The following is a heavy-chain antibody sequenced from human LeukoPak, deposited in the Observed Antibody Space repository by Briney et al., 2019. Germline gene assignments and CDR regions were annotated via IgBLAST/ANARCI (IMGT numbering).Heavy chain of an antibody. V-gene: IGHV3-21*01. D-gene: IGHD5-18*01. Sequence: GGSLRLSCAASGFTFSNDWMNWVRQSPGKGLEWVSSISRTSTYIYYADSVKGRFTISRDNAKNSLFLQMNSLRAEDTAVYYCARAGYSMDTEYFQHWGQGTLVTVSS. CDR1: GFTFSNDW. CDR2: ISRTSTYI. J-gene: IGHJ1*01. CDR3: ARAGYSMDTEYFQH.